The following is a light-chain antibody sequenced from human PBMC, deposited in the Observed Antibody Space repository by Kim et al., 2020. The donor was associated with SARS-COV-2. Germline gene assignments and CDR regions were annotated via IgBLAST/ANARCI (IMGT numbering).Light chain of an antibody. CDR3: QQTYSSPYT. V-gene: IGKV1-39*01. CDR2: AAS. Sequence: ASVGDRVTITCRASQSIASYLNWYQQKPGKAPQLLIYAASSLQSGVPSSFSGSGSGTVFTLTISSLRPEDLAMYYCQQTYSSPYTFGQGTKLEI. CDR1: QSIASY. J-gene: IGKJ2*01.